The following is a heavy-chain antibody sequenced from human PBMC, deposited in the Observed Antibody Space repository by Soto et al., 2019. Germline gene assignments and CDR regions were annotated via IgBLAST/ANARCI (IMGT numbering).Heavy chain of an antibody. CDR3: AKDYYGSGSYLYYFDY. Sequence: GGSLRLSCAASGFTFSSYAMSWVRQAPGKGLEWVSAISGSGGSTYYADSVKGRFTISRDNSKNTLYLQMNSLRAEDTAVYYCAKDYYGSGSYLYYFDYWGQGTLVTVSS. J-gene: IGHJ4*02. CDR2: ISGSGGST. CDR1: GFTFSSYA. D-gene: IGHD3-10*01. V-gene: IGHV3-23*01.